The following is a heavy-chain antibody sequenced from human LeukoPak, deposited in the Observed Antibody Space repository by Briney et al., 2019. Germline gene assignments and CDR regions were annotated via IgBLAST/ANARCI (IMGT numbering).Heavy chain of an antibody. V-gene: IGHV4-34*01. CDR3: ARGNRPEDIVVVVAALNSDAFDI. Sequence: SETLSLTCSVYGGSFSGYYWTWIRQPPGKGLEWIGEINHSGSTNYNPSLKSRVTISVDTSKNQFSLKLSSVTAADTAVYYCARGNRPEDIVVVVAALNSDAFDIWGQGTMVTVSS. J-gene: IGHJ3*02. CDR2: INHSGST. D-gene: IGHD2-15*01. CDR1: GGSFSGYY.